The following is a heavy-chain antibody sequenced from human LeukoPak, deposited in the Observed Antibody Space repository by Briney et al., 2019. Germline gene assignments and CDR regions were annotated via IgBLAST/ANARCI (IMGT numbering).Heavy chain of an antibody. Sequence: GGSLRLSCAASGFTFIDAWMTWVRQAPGKGLEWVSYISSSSSSIYYADSVKGRFTISRDNAKNSLYLQINSLRDEDTAVYYCARLPFGVTEAYWGQGTLVTVSS. V-gene: IGHV3-48*02. CDR3: ARLPFGVTEAY. CDR1: GFTFIDAW. J-gene: IGHJ4*02. D-gene: IGHD3-10*01. CDR2: ISSSSSSI.